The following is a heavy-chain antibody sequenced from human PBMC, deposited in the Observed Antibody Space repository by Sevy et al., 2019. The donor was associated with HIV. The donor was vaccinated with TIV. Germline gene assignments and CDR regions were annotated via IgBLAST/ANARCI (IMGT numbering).Heavy chain of an antibody. J-gene: IGHJ4*02. V-gene: IGHV1-46*01. CDR2: INPSGGST. CDR1: GYTFTSYY. Sequence: ASVKVSCKASGYTFTSYYMHWVRQAPGQGLEWMGIINPSGGSTSYAQKFQGRVTMTRDTSTSTVYMELGSLRSEDTAVYYCARDIAYGQPEIYFDYWGQGTLVTVSS. CDR3: ARDIAYGQPEIYFDY. D-gene: IGHD4-17*01.